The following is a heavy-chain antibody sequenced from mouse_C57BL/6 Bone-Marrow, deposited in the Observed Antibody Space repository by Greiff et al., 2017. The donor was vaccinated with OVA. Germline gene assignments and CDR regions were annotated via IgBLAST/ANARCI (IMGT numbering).Heavy chain of an antibody. D-gene: IGHD5-1*01. J-gene: IGHJ4*01. Sequence: VQLQQSGAELARPGASVKLSCKASGYTFTSYGISWVKQRTGQGLEWIGEIYPRSGNTYYNEKFKGKATLTADKSSSTAYMELRSLTSEDSAVYFCARRRVRGGQDDAMDYWGQGTSVTVSS. CDR1: GYTFTSYG. CDR3: ARRRVRGGQDDAMDY. CDR2: IYPRSGNT. V-gene: IGHV1-81*01.